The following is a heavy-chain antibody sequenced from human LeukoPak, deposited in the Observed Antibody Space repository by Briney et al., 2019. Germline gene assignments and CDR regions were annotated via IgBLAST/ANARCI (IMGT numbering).Heavy chain of an antibody. V-gene: IGHV1-24*01. Sequence: ASVKVSCKVSGYTLTELSMHWVRQAPGKGLEWMGGFDPEDGETIYAQKFQGRVTMSEDTSTDTAYMELSSLRSEDTAVYYCATPLRWFGELLGAFDIWGQGTMVTVSS. J-gene: IGHJ3*02. CDR3: ATPLRWFGELLGAFDI. D-gene: IGHD3-10*01. CDR1: GYTLTELS. CDR2: FDPEDGET.